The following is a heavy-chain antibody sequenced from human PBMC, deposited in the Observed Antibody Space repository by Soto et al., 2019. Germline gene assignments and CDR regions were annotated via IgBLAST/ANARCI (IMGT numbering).Heavy chain of an antibody. J-gene: IGHJ4*02. Sequence: PGGSLRLSCAASGSSFRDYYVSWIRQSPGKGLEWLSYITSSSSYTHYADSVKGRFTISRDNAKNSLYLQMNSLRAEDTAVYYCTGGQDNLAVNFDYWGQGTPLTVSS. CDR2: ITSSSSYT. D-gene: IGHD1-1*01. CDR1: GSSFRDYY. V-gene: IGHV3-11*03. CDR3: TGGQDNLAVNFDY.